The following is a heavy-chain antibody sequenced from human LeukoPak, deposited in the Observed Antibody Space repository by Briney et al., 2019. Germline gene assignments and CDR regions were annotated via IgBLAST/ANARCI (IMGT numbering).Heavy chain of an antibody. Sequence: PSETLSLTCTVSGGSISSGSYYWSWIRQPAGKGLEWIGRIYTSGSTNYNPSLKSRVTISVDTSKNQFSLKLSSVTAADTAVYYCAREVDSSGYYSWVWDYWGQGTLVTVSS. CDR1: GGSISSGSYY. V-gene: IGHV4-61*02. CDR2: IYTSGST. CDR3: AREVDSSGYYSWVWDY. D-gene: IGHD3-22*01. J-gene: IGHJ4*02.